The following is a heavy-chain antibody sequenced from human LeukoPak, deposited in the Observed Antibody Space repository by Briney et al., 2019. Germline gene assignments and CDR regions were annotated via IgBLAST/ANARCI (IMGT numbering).Heavy chain of an antibody. V-gene: IGHV3-23*01. CDR1: GFTFSSYA. J-gene: IGHJ4*02. CDR2: ISGSGGST. CDR3: ARGPSGYHNT. D-gene: IGHD5-12*01. Sequence: GGSLRLSCAASGFTFSSYAMSWVRQAPGKGLEWVSAISGSGGSTYYADSVKGRFTISRDSSKNILHLQMNTLRAEDTAVYYCARGPSGYHNTGGQGTLVTVSS.